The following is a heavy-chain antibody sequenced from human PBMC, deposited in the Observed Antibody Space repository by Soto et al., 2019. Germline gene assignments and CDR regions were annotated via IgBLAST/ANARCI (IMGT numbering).Heavy chain of an antibody. CDR3: ARAPVGMDSINFFDH. Sequence: PSETLSLTCTVSGDSISSDGYHRSRIRQSPGKGLEWIGYIYNGGRTFYRPSLESRINMSLDATKNSYSLRLTSVTAADTAVYYCARAPVGMDSINFFDHWGQGILVTVSS. CDR2: IYNGGRT. V-gene: IGHV4-30-4*01. J-gene: IGHJ4*02. CDR1: GDSISSDGYH. D-gene: IGHD2-8*01.